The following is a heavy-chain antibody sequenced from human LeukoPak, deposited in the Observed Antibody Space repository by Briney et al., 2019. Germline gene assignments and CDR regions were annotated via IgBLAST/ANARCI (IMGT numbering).Heavy chain of an antibody. Sequence: GGSLRLSCAASGFTFSSYSMNWVRQAPGKGLEWVSSISSSSSYMYYADSVKGRFTISRDNAKNSLYLQMNSLRAEDTAVYYCARVGSSGWYREDYWGQGTLVTVSS. V-gene: IGHV3-21*01. D-gene: IGHD6-19*01. J-gene: IGHJ4*02. CDR2: ISSSSSYM. CDR1: GFTFSSYS. CDR3: ARVGSSGWYREDY.